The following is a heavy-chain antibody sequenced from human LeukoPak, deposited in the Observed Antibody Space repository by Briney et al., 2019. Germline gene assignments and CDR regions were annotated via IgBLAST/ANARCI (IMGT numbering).Heavy chain of an antibody. D-gene: IGHD4-17*01. V-gene: IGHV3-48*04. CDR1: GFTFSSYN. CDR2: ISDSSTTI. Sequence: GGSLRLSCAASGFTFSSYNMNWVRQAPGKGLEWVSYISDSSTTIYYADSVKGRFTISRDNAKNSQYLQMNSLSVEDTALYYCARAQTYGDSRLLLDYWGQGTLVTVSS. CDR3: ARAQTYGDSRLLLDY. J-gene: IGHJ4*02.